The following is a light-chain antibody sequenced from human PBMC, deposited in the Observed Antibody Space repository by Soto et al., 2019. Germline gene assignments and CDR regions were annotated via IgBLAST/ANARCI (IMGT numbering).Light chain of an antibody. CDR3: QQYGSSPFT. J-gene: IGKJ3*01. V-gene: IGKV3-20*01. CDR1: QSVSSSY. Sequence: EIVLTQSPGTLSLSPGERATLSCRASQSVSSSYLAWYQQKPGQAPRLLIYGASSRATGIPDRFSGSGSGTDFTLTIIRLEPEDFEVYYCQQYGSSPFTFGPGTKVDIK. CDR2: GAS.